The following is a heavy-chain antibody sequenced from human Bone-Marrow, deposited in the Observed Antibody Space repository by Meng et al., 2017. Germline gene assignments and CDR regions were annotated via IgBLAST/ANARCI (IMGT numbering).Heavy chain of an antibody. Sequence: SETLSLTCTVSGGSISSSSYYWGWIRQPPGKGLEWIGSIYYSGSTYYNPSLKSRVTISVDTSKNQFSLKLSSVTAADTAVYYCARDVGIVVVVAATTWFDPWGQGTLVTVSS. CDR1: GGSISSSSYY. J-gene: IGHJ5*02. V-gene: IGHV4-39*07. D-gene: IGHD2-15*01. CDR3: ARDVGIVVVVAATTWFDP. CDR2: IYYSGST.